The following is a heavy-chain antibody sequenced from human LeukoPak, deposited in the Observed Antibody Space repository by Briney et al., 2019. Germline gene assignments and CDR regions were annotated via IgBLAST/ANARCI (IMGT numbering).Heavy chain of an antibody. D-gene: IGHD2/OR15-2a*01. CDR2: IYTSGST. CDR1: GGSISSYY. CDR3: ARDYYFAASSALTLFDY. J-gene: IGHJ4*02. V-gene: IGHV4-4*07. Sequence: PSETLSLTCTVSGGSISSYYWSWIRQPAGKGLEWIGRIYTSGSTNYNPSLKSRVTMSVDTSKNQFSLKLSSVTAADTAVYYCARDYYFAASSALTLFDYWGQGTLVTVSS.